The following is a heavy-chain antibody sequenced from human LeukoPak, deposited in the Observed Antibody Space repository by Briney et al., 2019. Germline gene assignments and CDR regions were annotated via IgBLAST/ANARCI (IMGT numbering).Heavy chain of an antibody. CDR1: GGTFSSYA. V-gene: IGHV1-69*04. J-gene: IGHJ4*02. D-gene: IGHD6-19*01. CDR3: ASIIPSSGWSY. CDR2: IIPILGIA. Sequence: ASVKVSCKASGGTFSSYAISWVRQVPGQGLEWMGRIIPILGIANYAQKFQGRVTITADKSTSTAYMELSSLRSEDTAVYYCASIIPSSGWSYWGQGTLVTVSS.